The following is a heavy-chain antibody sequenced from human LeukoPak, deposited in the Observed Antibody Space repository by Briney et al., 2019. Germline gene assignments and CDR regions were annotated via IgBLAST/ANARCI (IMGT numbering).Heavy chain of an antibody. J-gene: IGHJ4*02. CDR2: ISNNGGYI. Sequence: GGSLRLSCAASGFTFSSSAMSWVRQAPGKGLEWVSAISNNGGYIYYADSVQGRFTISRDNSKSTLCLQMNGLRAEDTAVYYCAKQLGYCSDGSCYFPYWGQGTLVTVSS. CDR1: GFTFSSSA. D-gene: IGHD2-15*01. V-gene: IGHV3-23*01. CDR3: AKQLGYCSDGSCYFPY.